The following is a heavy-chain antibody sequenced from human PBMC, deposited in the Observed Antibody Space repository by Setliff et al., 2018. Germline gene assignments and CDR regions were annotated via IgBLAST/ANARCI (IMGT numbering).Heavy chain of an antibody. Sequence: PSETLSLTCTVSGGSISSDSHYWAWVRQPAGKGLELIGQIYSNGRTYYSPSLKSRLTISLDTSKNQFSLRLNSMTAADTAVYYCARDITSGGYWGQRFLYLDVWGRGTTVTVSS. CDR2: IYSNGRT. CDR1: GGSISSDSHY. D-gene: IGHD3-22*01. CDR3: ARDITSGGYWGQRFLYLDV. V-gene: IGHV4-61*09. J-gene: IGHJ6*03.